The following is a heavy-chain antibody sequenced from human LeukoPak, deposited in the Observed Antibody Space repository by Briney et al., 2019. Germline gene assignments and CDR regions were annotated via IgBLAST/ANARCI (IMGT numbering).Heavy chain of an antibody. CDR2: INPNSGGT. J-gene: IGHJ3*01. Sequence: ASVKVSCKASGYTFTGYYMHWVRQAPGQGLEWMGWINPNSGGTNYAQKFQGRVTMTRDTSISTAYMELSRLTSDDTAVYYCARDLPKTGYVGALDFWGQGTMVIVSS. V-gene: IGHV1-2*02. D-gene: IGHD5-12*01. CDR3: ARDLPKTGYVGALDF. CDR1: GYTFTGYY.